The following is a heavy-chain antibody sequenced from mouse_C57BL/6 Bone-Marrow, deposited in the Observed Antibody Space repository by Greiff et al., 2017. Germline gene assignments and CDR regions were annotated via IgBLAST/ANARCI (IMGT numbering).Heavy chain of an antibody. CDR3: ARAGWVLGAWFAY. CDR2: INPNTGGT. Sequence: VQLQQSGPELVKPGASVKISCKASGYTFTDYCMNWVKQSHGQSLEWIGDINPNTGGTSYNQKFKGKATLTVDKSSSTAYMELRSLTSEDSAVYYGARAGWVLGAWFAYWGQGTLATVSA. CDR1: GYTFTDYC. D-gene: IGHD2-3*01. V-gene: IGHV1-26*01. J-gene: IGHJ3*01.